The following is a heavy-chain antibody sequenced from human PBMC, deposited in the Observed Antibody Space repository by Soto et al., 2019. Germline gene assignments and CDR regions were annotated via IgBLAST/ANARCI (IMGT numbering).Heavy chain of an antibody. CDR3: VKNRGGANSEFFD. CDR2: ISSDGDRI. Sequence: LRLSCSASGFTFSSYSMHWVRQSPGKGLQYLSHISSDGDRIYYADSVRGRFTISRDNSNNMLYLQMNSLGPDDSAVYYCVKNRGGANSEFFDWGQGTPVTVSS. V-gene: IGHV3-64D*06. CDR1: GFTFSSYS. D-gene: IGHD2-21*01. J-gene: IGHJ1*01.